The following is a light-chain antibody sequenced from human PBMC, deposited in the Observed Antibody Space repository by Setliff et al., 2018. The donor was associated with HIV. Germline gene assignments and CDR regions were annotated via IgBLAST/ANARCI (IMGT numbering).Light chain of an antibody. CDR1: SSDVGGYNY. CDR3: SSYTGRSTFV. Sequence: QSALTQPASVSGSPGQSITISCTGTSSDVGGYNYVSWYQQHPGKVPKLMIYDVSKRPSGVSNRFSGSKSGNTASLTISGLQAEDEADYHCSSYTGRSTFVFGTGTKVTVL. CDR2: DVS. V-gene: IGLV2-14*03. J-gene: IGLJ1*01.